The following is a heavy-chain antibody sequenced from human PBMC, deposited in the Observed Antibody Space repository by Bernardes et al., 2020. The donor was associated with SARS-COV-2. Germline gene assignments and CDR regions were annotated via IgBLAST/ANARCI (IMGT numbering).Heavy chain of an antibody. D-gene: IGHD3-10*01. CDR3: AKEGGYGSGDYYFDY. CDR1: GGSTSSNNW. CDR2: VYHTGSA. V-gene: IGHV4-4*02. J-gene: IGHJ4*02. Sequence: SETLSLTCDGSGGSTSSNNWWRFVHQSPGKGLEWVGEVYHTGSANYKPSLKSRVTMSVDKSKNQFSLMQTAVTAADTAIYDCAKEGGYGSGDYYFDYWGLGSLVTVSS.